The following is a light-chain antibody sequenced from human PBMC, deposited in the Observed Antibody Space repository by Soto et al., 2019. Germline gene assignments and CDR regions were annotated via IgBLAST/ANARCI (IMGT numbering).Light chain of an antibody. J-gene: IGKJ1*01. V-gene: IGKV1-5*03. CDR2: KAS. Sequence: DIQMTQSPSTLSASVGDRVTITCRASQSISSWLAWYQQKPGKAPKLLIYKASSLESGVPSRFSGSGSGTEFTLTISSLQPDDFATYYCQQIAFGQGTKVEIK. CDR1: QSISSW. CDR3: QQIA.